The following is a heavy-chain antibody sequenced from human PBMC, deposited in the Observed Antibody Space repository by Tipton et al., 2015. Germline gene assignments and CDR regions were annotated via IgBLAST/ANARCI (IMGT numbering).Heavy chain of an antibody. Sequence: QLVQSGPEVKKPGASVKVSCKTSGYSFRSYSVDWVRQAPGQGLEWMGQIDPQNGVTNYAQGFRGRVTMTRDAFILTAYMELRGLRSDDTAVYFCAADSLRTPLGSHWGQGTLVTVSS. CDR2: IDPQNGVT. V-gene: IGHV1-2*06. CDR1: GYSFRSYS. J-gene: IGHJ1*01. CDR3: AADSLRTPLGSH. D-gene: IGHD7-27*01.